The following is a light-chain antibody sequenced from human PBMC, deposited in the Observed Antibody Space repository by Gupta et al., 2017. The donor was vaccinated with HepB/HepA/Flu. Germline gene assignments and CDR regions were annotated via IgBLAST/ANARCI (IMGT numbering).Light chain of an antibody. Sequence: QSVLTQPPSASGPPGQRVTIPCPGSSSNIGSHTVNWSQQPPGAAPNLLIYTNNQRPSGVPARFSGSKSGTSASLAISGLQAEDEADYYCAAWDDSLNVLFGGGTKLTVL. J-gene: IGLJ3*02. V-gene: IGLV1-44*01. CDR3: AAWDDSLNVL. CDR1: SSNIGSHT. CDR2: TNN.